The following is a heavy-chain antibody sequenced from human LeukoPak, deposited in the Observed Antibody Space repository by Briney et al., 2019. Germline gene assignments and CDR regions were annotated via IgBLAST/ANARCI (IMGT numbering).Heavy chain of an antibody. J-gene: IGHJ4*02. CDR2: IKSKTDGGTT. Sequence: GGSLRLSCAASGFTFSNAWMSWVRQAPGKGLEWVGRIKSKTDGGTTDYAAPVKGRFTISRDDSKNTLYVRMNSLKTEDTAVYYCTTGPYDYGSGTYYHWGQGTLVTVSS. CDR3: TTGPYDYGSGTYYH. V-gene: IGHV3-15*01. D-gene: IGHD3-10*01. CDR1: GFTFSNAW.